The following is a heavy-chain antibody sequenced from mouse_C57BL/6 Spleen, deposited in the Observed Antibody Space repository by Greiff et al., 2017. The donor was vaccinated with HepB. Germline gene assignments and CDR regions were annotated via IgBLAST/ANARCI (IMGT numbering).Heavy chain of an antibody. CDR3: ARYDYDEAWFAY. V-gene: IGHV1-81*01. D-gene: IGHD2-4*01. Sequence: QVHVKQSGAELARPGASVKLSCKASGYTFTSYGICWVKQRTGQGLEWIGEIYPRSGNTYYKEKFKGKATLAADKSYSTTYMELRSLTSEDSAVYFCARYDYDEAWFAYWGQGTLVTVSA. CDR2: IYPRSGNT. CDR1: GYTFTSYG. J-gene: IGHJ3*01.